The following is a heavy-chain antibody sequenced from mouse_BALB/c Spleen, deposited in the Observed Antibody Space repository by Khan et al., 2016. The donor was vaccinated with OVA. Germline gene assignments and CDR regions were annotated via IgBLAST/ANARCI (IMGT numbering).Heavy chain of an antibody. J-gene: IGHJ2*01. CDR2: INTETGEP. D-gene: IGHD2-14*01. V-gene: IGHV9-2-1*01. CDR3: ARDWYDYFDY. CDR1: GYTFTDYS. Sequence: QIQLVQSGPELKKPGETVKISCKASGYTFTDYSMHWVKQAPGKGLKWMGWINTETGEPTYADDFKGRFAFSLETSASTAYLQINNLKNEDTATCSCARDWYDYFDYWGQGTTLTVSS.